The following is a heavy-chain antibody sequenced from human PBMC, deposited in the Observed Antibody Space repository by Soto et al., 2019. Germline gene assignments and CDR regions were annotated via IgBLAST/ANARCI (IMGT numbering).Heavy chain of an antibody. D-gene: IGHD4-17*01. CDR2: ISAYNGNT. Sequence: ASVKVSCKDSGYTFTSYGISWVRQAPGQGLEWMGWISAYNGNTNYAQKLQGRVTMTTDTSTSTAYMELRSLRSDDTAVYYCARDATHEYGDPTDFQHWGQGTLLTVSS. CDR1: GYTFTSYG. CDR3: ARDATHEYGDPTDFQH. V-gene: IGHV1-18*01. J-gene: IGHJ1*01.